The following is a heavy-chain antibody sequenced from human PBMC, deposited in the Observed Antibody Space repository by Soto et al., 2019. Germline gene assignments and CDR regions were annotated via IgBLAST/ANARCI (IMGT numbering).Heavy chain of an antibody. V-gene: IGHV4-31*03. J-gene: IGHJ4*02. CDR2: IYYSGST. D-gene: IGHD3-10*01. CDR3: ASQAEGFGESTGVRDY. CDR1: GGSISSGGYY. Sequence: QVQLQESGPGLVKPSQTLSLTCTVSGGSISSGGYYWSWIRQHPGKGLEWIGYIYYSGSTYYNPSRKSRVTISVDTSKNQFSLKLSSVTAADTAAYYCASQAEGFGESTGVRDYWGQGTLVTVSS.